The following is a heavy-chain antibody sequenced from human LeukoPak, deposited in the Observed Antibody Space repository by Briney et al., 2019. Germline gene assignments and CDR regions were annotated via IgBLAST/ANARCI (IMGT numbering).Heavy chain of an antibody. CDR1: GFTFSSYG. Sequence: GGSLRLSCAASGFTFSSYGMHWVRHAPGKGLEWVAVISYDGSNKYYADSVKGRFTISRDNSKNTLYLQMNSLRAEDTAVYYCAKSDDIVATIYDYWGQGTLVTVSS. J-gene: IGHJ4*02. V-gene: IGHV3-30*18. CDR3: AKSDDIVATIYDY. D-gene: IGHD5-12*01. CDR2: ISYDGSNK.